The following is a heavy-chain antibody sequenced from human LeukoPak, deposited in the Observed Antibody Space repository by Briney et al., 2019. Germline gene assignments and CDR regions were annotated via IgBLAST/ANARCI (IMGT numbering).Heavy chain of an antibody. D-gene: IGHD6-13*01. CDR1: GFTFSSYA. CDR2: ISGSGGST. J-gene: IGHJ6*02. CDR3: AKEVRIAAAGPYYYYYYGMDV. V-gene: IGHV3-23*01. Sequence: PGGSLRLSCAASGFTFSSYAMSWVRQAPGKGLEWASAISGSGGSTYYADSVKGRFTISRDNSKNTLYLQMNSLRAEDTAVYYCAKEVRIAAAGPYYYYYYGMDVWGQGTTVTVSS.